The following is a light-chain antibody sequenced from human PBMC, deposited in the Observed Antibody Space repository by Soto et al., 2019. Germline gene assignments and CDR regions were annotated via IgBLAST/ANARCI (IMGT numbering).Light chain of an antibody. V-gene: IGKV3-20*01. J-gene: IGKJ4*01. CDR2: GAS. Sequence: EIVLTQSPGTLSLSPGERVTLSCRASQSVSTSYLAWYQQKPGQAPRLLIYGASSRATGIPDRFSGSGSGADFPLTISRQEPEDFAVYYCQQYGTVPLTFGGGTKVEIK. CDR3: QQYGTVPLT. CDR1: QSVSTSY.